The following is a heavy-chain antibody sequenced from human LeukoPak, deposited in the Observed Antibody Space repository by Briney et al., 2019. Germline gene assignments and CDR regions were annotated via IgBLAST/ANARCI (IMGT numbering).Heavy chain of an antibody. J-gene: IGHJ1*01. Sequence: GSLRLSCAASGFTFSSYSMNWVRQAPGKGLEWVSYISSSSSTIYYADSVKGRFTISRDNAKNSLYLQMSSLRADDTAVYYCARDRLLYYYDSGPTGHFQHWGQGTLVTVSS. CDR1: GFTFSSYS. CDR2: ISSSSSTI. CDR3: ARDRLLYYYDSGPTGHFQH. V-gene: IGHV3-48*04. D-gene: IGHD3-22*01.